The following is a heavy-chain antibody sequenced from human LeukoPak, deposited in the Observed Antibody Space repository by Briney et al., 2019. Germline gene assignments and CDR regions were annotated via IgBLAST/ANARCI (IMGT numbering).Heavy chain of an antibody. V-gene: IGHV4-4*07. Sequence: TSSETLSLTCTVSGGSMGSYYWSWIRQAAGKGLEWIGRIYTSGSTNYNPSLKSRVSMSVDTSKNQFSLNLSSVTAADTAVYYCAREWSGYYYFDYWGQGAPVTVSS. CDR2: IYTSGST. D-gene: IGHD3-3*01. CDR3: AREWSGYYYFDY. J-gene: IGHJ4*02. CDR1: GGSMGSYY.